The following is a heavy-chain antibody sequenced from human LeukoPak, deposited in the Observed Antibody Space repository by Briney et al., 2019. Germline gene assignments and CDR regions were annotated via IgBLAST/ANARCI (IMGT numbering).Heavy chain of an antibody. CDR3: ARVNQDAFDI. J-gene: IGHJ3*02. CDR2: INHSGST. V-gene: IGHV4-34*01. Sequence: SETLSLTCAVYGGSFSGYYWSWIRQPPGKGLEWIGEINHSGSTNYNPSLKSRVTISVDTSKNQFSLKLSSVTAADTAVYYCARVNQDAFDIWGQGTMVTVSS. CDR1: GGSFSGYY.